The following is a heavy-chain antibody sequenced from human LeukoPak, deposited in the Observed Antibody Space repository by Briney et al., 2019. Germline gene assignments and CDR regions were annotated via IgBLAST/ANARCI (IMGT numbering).Heavy chain of an antibody. J-gene: IGHJ4*02. V-gene: IGHV1-8*01. CDR3: ARALYYYDSSGYLEPFDY. CDR1: GYTFTSYD. D-gene: IGHD3-22*01. Sequence: ASAKVSCKASGYTFTSYDINWVRQATGQGLEWMGWMNPNSGNTGYAQKFQGRVTMTRNTSISTAYMELSSLRSEDTAVYYCARALYYYDSSGYLEPFDYWGQGTLVTVSS. CDR2: MNPNSGNT.